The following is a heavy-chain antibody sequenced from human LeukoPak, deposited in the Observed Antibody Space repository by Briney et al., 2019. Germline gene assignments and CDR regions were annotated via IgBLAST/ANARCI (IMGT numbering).Heavy chain of an antibody. J-gene: IGHJ4*02. CDR1: GYTFISYG. CDR3: ARGAAAGTLDY. Sequence: GASVKVSCKASGYTFISYGISWVRQAPGQGLEWMGIINPSGGSTSYAQKFQGRVTTTRDTSTSTVYMELSSLRSEDTAVYYCARGAAAGTLDYWGQGTLVTVSS. V-gene: IGHV1-46*01. CDR2: INPSGGST. D-gene: IGHD6-13*01.